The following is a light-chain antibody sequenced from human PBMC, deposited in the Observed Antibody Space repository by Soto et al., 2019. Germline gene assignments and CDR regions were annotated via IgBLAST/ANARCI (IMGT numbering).Light chain of an antibody. Sequence: EIVMTQSPATLSVSPGERATLSCRASQSGSSYLAWYQQNPGLPPRLLIYDASTRATGIPDRFSGSGSGTDFTLTISSLQSADFAVYYCQQYSTWPPLYTFGRGTKLEIK. V-gene: IGKV3-15*01. CDR2: DAS. CDR1: QSGSSY. CDR3: QQYSTWPPLYT. J-gene: IGKJ2*01.